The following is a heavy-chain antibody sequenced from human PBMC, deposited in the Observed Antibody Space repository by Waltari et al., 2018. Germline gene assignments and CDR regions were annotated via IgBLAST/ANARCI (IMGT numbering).Heavy chain of an antibody. D-gene: IGHD1-26*01. CDR2: VYTEDGET. CDR3: ATGASGSYSPRFYYYYMDV. CDR1: GYTFTDYY. Sequence: EVQLVQSGAEVKKPGATVKISCKASGYTFTDYYMHWVQQAPGTGLEWMGRVYTEDGETRYAEKCQGRVTITADTSTDSAYMELSSLISEDTAVYYCATGASGSYSPRFYYYYMDVWGKGTTVTVSS. J-gene: IGHJ6*03. V-gene: IGHV1-69-2*01.